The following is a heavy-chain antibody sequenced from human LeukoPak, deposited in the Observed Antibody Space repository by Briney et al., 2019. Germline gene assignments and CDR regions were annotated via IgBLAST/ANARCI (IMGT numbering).Heavy chain of an antibody. D-gene: IGHD6-19*01. Sequence: GGSLRLSCVASGFTFSSYSMNWVRQAPGKGLEWVSSISRAGDYSYSEDSVKGRFTISRDNAKDSLYLQLNSLRAEDTAIYYCARDLMAVAGPGFDYWGQGALVTVSS. CDR1: GFTFSSYS. CDR2: ISRAGDYS. V-gene: IGHV3-21*01. J-gene: IGHJ4*02. CDR3: ARDLMAVAGPGFDY.